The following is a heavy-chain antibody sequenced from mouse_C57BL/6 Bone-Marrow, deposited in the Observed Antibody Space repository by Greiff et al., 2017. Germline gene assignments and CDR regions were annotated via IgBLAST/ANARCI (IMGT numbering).Heavy chain of an antibody. CDR2: IDPSDSYT. CDR3: ARSRYYGSSPAWFAY. Sequence: VQLQQSGAELVRPGTSVKLSCKASGYTFTSYWMHWVKQRPGQGLEWIGVIDPSDSYTNYNQKFKGKATLTVDTSSSTAYMQLSSLTSEDSAVYYCARSRYYGSSPAWFAYWGQGTLVTVSA. V-gene: IGHV1-59*01. D-gene: IGHD1-1*01. J-gene: IGHJ3*01. CDR1: GYTFTSYW.